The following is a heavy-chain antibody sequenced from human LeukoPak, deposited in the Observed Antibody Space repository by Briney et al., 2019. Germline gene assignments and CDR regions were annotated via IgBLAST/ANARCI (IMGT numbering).Heavy chain of an antibody. Sequence: GASVTVSCTASGYTFTSYGISWVRQAPGQGLEWMGWISAYNGNTNYAQKLQGRVTMTTDTSTSTAYMELRSLRSDDTAVYYCARLMVRGVIITSDAFDIWGQGTMVTVSS. CDR2: ISAYNGNT. J-gene: IGHJ3*02. CDR3: ARLMVRGVIITSDAFDI. CDR1: GYTFTSYG. D-gene: IGHD3-10*01. V-gene: IGHV1-18*01.